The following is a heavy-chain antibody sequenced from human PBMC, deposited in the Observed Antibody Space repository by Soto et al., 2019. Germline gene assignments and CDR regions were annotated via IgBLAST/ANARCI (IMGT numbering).Heavy chain of an antibody. J-gene: IGHJ3*02. D-gene: IGHD4-17*01. CDR1: GYTFTSYG. V-gene: IGHV1-18*04. CDR2: ISAYNGNT. Sequence: QVQLVQSGAEVKKPGASVKVSCKASGYTFTSYGISWVRQAPGQGLEWMGWISAYNGNTNYAQKLQGRVTMTTDTSTSTAYMELRSVGSDDTAVYYCARGRERGPTVTYGDDAFDIWGQGTMVTVSS. CDR3: ARGRERGPTVTYGDDAFDI.